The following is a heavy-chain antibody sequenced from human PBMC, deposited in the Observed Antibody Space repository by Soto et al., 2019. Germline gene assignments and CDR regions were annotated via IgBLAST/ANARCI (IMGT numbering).Heavy chain of an antibody. D-gene: IGHD3-22*01. CDR3: AKSPVMYYYDSSGYYHYDY. CDR2: ISGSGVST. CDR1: GSSFSSYG. Sequence: GGSLRLSCAASGSSFSSYGIHWVRQAPGKGLEWVSAISGSGVSTYYADSVKGRFTISRDNSKNTLYLQMNSLRAEDTAVYYYAKSPVMYYYDSSGYYHYDYWGQGTLVTVSS. J-gene: IGHJ4*02. V-gene: IGHV3-23*01.